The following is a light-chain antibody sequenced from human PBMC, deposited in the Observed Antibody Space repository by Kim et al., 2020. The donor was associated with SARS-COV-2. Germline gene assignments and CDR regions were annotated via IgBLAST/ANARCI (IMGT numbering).Light chain of an antibody. CDR1: QSVSSS. V-gene: IGKV3-11*01. CDR2: DAS. Sequence: PGERATLSCRASQSVSSSLAWYQQKPGQAPRLLIYDASNRATGLPARFSGSGSGTDFTLTISSLEPEDFAVYYCQQRSNLWTFGQGTKLEI. CDR3: QQRSNLWT. J-gene: IGKJ2*02.